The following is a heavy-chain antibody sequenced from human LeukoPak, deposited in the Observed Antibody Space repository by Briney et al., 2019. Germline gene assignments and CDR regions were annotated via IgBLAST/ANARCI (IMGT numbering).Heavy chain of an antibody. J-gene: IGHJ4*02. Sequence: GGSLRLSCEASGFTFSSYWMHWVRQAPGKGLVWVSRINSDGSSTRYADSVKGRFTISRDNSKNTLYLQMNSLRAEDTAVYYCAKHSYRVDSFTDYWGQGTLVTVSS. V-gene: IGHV3-74*01. CDR3: AKHSYRVDSFTDY. D-gene: IGHD5-12*01. CDR1: GFTFSSYW. CDR2: INSDGSST.